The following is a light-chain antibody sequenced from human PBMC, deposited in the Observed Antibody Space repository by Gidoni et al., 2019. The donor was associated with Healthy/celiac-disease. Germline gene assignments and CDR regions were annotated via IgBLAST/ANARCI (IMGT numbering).Light chain of an antibody. Sequence: EIVMTQSPATLSVSPVDRATLPCRASQTGSSDLAWYQQKPCQAPRLLIYGSSTRATGIPARFSGSGSGTEFTLTISSLQSEDFAVYYFQQYNRWPPYTFGQGTKLEIK. CDR2: GSS. CDR1: QTGSSD. V-gene: IGKV3-15*01. CDR3: QQYNRWPPYT. J-gene: IGKJ2*01.